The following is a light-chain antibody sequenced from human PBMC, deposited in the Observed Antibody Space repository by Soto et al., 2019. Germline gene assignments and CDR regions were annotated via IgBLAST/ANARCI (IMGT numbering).Light chain of an antibody. V-gene: IGLV2-11*01. Sequence: SALTQPRSVSGSPGQAGTISFTGTSSDVGDYNYVSWYQQHPGKVPKLMIYDVSKRPSGVPDRFSGSKSGNTASLTISGLQAEGEADYYCCSHAGSYTYVFGTGTKVTVL. CDR3: CSHAGSYTYV. CDR1: SSDVGDYNY. J-gene: IGLJ1*01. CDR2: DVS.